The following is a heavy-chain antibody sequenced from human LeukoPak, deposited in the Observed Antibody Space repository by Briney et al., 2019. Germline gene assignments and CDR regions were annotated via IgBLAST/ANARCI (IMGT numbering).Heavy chain of an antibody. J-gene: IGHJ3*02. CDR3: ARGIRWSDAFDI. V-gene: IGHV4-59*07. CDR1: GGSISSYY. D-gene: IGHD4-23*01. CDR2: IYYSGST. Sequence: SDTLSLTCTVSGGSISSYYWSWIRQPPGKGLEWIGYIYYSGSTNYNPSLKSRVTISVDTSKNQFSLKLSFVTAADTAVYYCARGIRWSDAFDIWGQGTMVTVSS.